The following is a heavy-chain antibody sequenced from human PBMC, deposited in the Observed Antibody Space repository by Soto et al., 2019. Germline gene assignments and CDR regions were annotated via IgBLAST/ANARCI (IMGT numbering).Heavy chain of an antibody. D-gene: IGHD1-1*01. CDR3: ARGRYGDY. CDR1: GYAFTTYG. J-gene: IGHJ4*02. CDR2: ISAHNGNT. Sequence: QVHLVQSGAEVKKPGASVKVSCKGSGYAFTTYGITWVRQAPGQGLEWMGWISAHNGNTNYAQKRQGRVTVTRDPSTSTAYMELRSLRSDATAVYYCARGRYGDYWGQGALVTVSS. V-gene: IGHV1-18*01.